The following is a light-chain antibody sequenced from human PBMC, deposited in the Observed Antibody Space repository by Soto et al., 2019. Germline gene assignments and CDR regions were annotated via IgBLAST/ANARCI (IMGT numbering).Light chain of an antibody. V-gene: IGKV1-9*01. CDR3: QHLNNYPRT. CDR2: AAS. CDR1: QGISSY. Sequence: IKLTQSPSFLSASVGDRVTITCRASQGISSYLAWYQQKPGKAPKLLISAASTLQSGVPSRFSGSESGTEFTLTISSLQPEDFATYYCQHLNNYPRTFGQGTKVDIK. J-gene: IGKJ1*01.